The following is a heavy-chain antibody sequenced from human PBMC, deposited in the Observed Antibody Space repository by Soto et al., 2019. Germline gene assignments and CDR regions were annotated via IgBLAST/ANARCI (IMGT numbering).Heavy chain of an antibody. Sequence: QVQLVGSGGGVVQPGTSLRLSCAASGFRFKSFVMHLVRQAPGKGLEWVAFTSYDGNNKDYGDSVKGRFTVSRDNSQNTLHLQMDFLRPEDTDLYYCARWGTTGGFDLWGQGTLVSVSS. V-gene: IGHV3-30*19. CDR2: TSYDGNNK. D-gene: IGHD3-16*01. CDR3: ARWGTTGGFDL. CDR1: GFRFKSFV. J-gene: IGHJ4*02.